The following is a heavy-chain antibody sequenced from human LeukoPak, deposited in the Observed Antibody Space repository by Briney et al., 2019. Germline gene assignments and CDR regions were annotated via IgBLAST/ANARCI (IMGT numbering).Heavy chain of an antibody. CDR2: IYYSGST. D-gene: IGHD6-19*01. CDR1: GGSISSSSYY. CDR3: AGSSPGYSSGWSFDY. J-gene: IGHJ4*02. Sequence: SETLSLTCTVSGGSISSSSYYWSWIRQPPGKGLEWLGYIYYSGSTNYNPSLKSRVTISVDTSKNQFSLKLSSVTAADTAVYYCAGSSPGYSSGWSFDYWGQGTLVTVSS. V-gene: IGHV4-61*01.